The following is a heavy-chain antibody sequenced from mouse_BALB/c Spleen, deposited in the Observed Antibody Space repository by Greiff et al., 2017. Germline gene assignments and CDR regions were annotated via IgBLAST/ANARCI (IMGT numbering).Heavy chain of an antibody. V-gene: IGHV3-2*02. D-gene: IGHD2-4*01. J-gene: IGHJ4*01. CDR3: ARFDYGFYYAMDY. CDR2: ISYSGST. CDR1: GYSITSDYA. Sequence: EVHLVESGPGLVKPSQSLSLTCTVTGYSITSDYAWNWIRQFPGNKLEWMGYISYSGSTSYNPSLKSRISITRDTSKNQFFLQLNSVTTEDTATYYCARFDYGFYYAMDYWGQGTSVTVSS.